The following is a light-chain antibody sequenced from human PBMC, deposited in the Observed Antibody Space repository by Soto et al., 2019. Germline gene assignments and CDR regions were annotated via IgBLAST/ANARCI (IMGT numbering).Light chain of an antibody. CDR1: SSAVGSYRF. CDR2: EGG. J-gene: IGLJ1*01. V-gene: IGLV2-23*01. Sequence: QSALTQPASVSGSPGQSITISCTGTSSAVGSYRFVSWYQHHPGKVPKLIIYEGGKPPSGVSNLFSGSEPGNTASLTISVLQAEDEADYYCGSSAPSRTFVFGAGTKLTVL. CDR3: GSSAPSRTFV.